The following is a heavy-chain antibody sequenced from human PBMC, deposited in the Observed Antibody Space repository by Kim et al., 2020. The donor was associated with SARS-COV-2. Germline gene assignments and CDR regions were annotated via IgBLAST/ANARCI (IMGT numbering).Heavy chain of an antibody. CDR2: ISYDGSNK. D-gene: IGHD3-9*01. CDR3: AKDSYDILTGLNTYFDY. J-gene: IGHJ4*02. V-gene: IGHV3-30*18. CDR1: GFTFSSYG. Sequence: GGSLRLSCAASGFTFSSYGMHWVRQAPGKGLEWVAVISYDGSNKYYADSVKGRFTISRDNSKNTLYLQMNSLRAEDTAVYYCAKDSYDILTGLNTYFDYWGQGTLITVAS.